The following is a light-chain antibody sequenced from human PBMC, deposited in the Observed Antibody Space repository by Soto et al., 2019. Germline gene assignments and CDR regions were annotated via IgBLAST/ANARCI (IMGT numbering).Light chain of an antibody. CDR3: QQYNSDWK. J-gene: IGKJ1*01. Sequence: DIQMTQSPSTLSACVGDRVTIACRASQSVNTWLAWYQKKPGKPPKLLIYDASSLHSGVPSRFSGSGSGTEFTLTISSLQPDDFATYYCQQYNSDWKFGQGTKVDIK. CDR2: DAS. CDR1: QSVNTW. V-gene: IGKV1-5*01.